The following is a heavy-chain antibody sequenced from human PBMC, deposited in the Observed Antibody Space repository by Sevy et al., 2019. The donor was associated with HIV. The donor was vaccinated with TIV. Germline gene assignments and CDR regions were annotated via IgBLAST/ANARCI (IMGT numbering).Heavy chain of an antibody. Sequence: GGSLRLSCAASGFTFSDYYMSWIRQAPGKGLEWISYISGSSSAIVYADSVKGRFAISRNNAKNSLYLHMDNLRVEDTAVYFCVGRPYSSAYSWSYHFDYWGQGTLVTVSS. CDR2: ISGSSSAI. V-gene: IGHV3-11*01. J-gene: IGHJ4*02. D-gene: IGHD3-16*01. CDR3: VGRPYSSAYSWSYHFDY. CDR1: GFTFSDYY.